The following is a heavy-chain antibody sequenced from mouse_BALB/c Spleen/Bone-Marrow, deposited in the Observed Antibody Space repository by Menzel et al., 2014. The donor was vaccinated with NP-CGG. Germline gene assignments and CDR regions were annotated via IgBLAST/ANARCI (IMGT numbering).Heavy chain of an antibody. J-gene: IGHJ1*01. V-gene: IGHV7-3*02. CDR2: IRNKAKGYTT. CDR1: GFTFSDYY. CDR3: AGDRNNDISWYFDV. D-gene: IGHD1-2*01. Sequence: EVKLVESGGGLVQPGGSLRLSCATSGFTFSDYYMSWVRQPPGKALEWLGFIRNKAKGYTTEYISSVKARFTISRDNSQSMLYLQMNTLRAEDSAAYYCAGDRNNDISWYFDVWGAGTTVTVSS.